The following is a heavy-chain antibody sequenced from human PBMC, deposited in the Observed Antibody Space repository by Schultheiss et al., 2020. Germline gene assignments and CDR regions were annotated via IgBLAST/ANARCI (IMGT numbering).Heavy chain of an antibody. CDR1: GYTFTSYG. V-gene: IGHV1-18*01. J-gene: IGHJ3*02. CDR2: ISAYNGNT. D-gene: IGHD6-19*01. Sequence: ASVKVSCKASGYTFTSYGISWVRQAPGQGLEWMGWISAYNGNTNYAQKLQGRVTMTTDTSTSTAYMELRSLRSDDTAVYYCARVPGIAVAGTTDAFDIWGPGTMVTVAS. CDR3: ARVPGIAVAGTTDAFDI.